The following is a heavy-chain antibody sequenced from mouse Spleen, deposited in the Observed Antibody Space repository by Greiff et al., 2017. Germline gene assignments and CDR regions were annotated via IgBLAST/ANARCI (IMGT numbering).Heavy chain of an antibody. Sequence: EVQGVESGGGLVQPGGSLKLSCATSGFTFSDYYMYWVRQTPEKRLEWVAYISNGGGSTYYPDTVKGRFTISRDNAKNTLYLQMSSLKSEDTAMYYCARHDDYDRYFDVWGAGTTVTVSS. CDR2: ISNGGGST. D-gene: IGHD2-4*01. J-gene: IGHJ1*01. CDR1: GFTFSDYY. V-gene: IGHV5-12*02. CDR3: ARHDDYDRYFDV.